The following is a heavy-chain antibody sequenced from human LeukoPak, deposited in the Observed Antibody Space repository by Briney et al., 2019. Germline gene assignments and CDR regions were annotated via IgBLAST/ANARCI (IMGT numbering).Heavy chain of an antibody. CDR1: GGSISSGGYY. D-gene: IGHD7-27*01. CDR3: ASNNWGSEAFDI. CDR2: IYTSGST. Sequence: PSETLSLTCTVSGGSISSGGYYWSWIRQHPGKGLEWIGRIYTSGSTNYNPSLKSRVTISVDTSKNQFSLKLSSVTAADTAVYYCASNNWGSEAFDIWGQGTMVTVSS. J-gene: IGHJ3*02. V-gene: IGHV4-61*02.